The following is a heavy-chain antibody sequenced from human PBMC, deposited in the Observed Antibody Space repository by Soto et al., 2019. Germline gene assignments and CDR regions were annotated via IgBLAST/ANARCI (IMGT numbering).Heavy chain of an antibody. CDR2: IHHSGSF. D-gene: IGHD3-9*01. CDR1: GGSITSNW. Sequence: QVQLQESGPGLVNPSGTLSLTCAVSGGSITSNWWSWVRQPPGKELEWIGEIHHSGSFNYNPSLRSRVTISIDKSKNQLSLKLTSVTAADTAVHYCVSNDWYRFDPWGQGTLVTVSS. V-gene: IGHV4-4*02. J-gene: IGHJ5*02. CDR3: VSNDWYRFDP.